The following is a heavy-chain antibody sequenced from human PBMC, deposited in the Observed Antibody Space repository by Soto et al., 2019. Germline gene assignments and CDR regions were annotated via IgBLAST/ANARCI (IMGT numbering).Heavy chain of an antibody. CDR3: ARVPVSDGY. CDR1: GYTFTSYG. J-gene: IGHJ4*02. CDR2: ISAYKGNT. Sequence: VKVSCKASGYTFTSYGISWVRQAPGQGLEWMGWISAYKGNTNYAQKLQGKVTMNTDTSTSTAYMELRRLRSDDTAVYYCARVPVSDGYWGQGTLVTVSS. V-gene: IGHV1-18*01. D-gene: IGHD2-8*01.